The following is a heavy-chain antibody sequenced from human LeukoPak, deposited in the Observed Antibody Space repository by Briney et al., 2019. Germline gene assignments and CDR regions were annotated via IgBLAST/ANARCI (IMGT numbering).Heavy chain of an antibody. Sequence: GGSLRLSCAASGFTFSSYSMNWVRQAPGKGLEWVSSISSSSSYIYYADSVKGRFTISRDNAKNSLYLQMNSLRAEDTAVYYCARDPVDSAMELFDYWGQGTLVTVSS. V-gene: IGHV3-21*01. CDR2: ISSSSSYI. J-gene: IGHJ4*02. CDR1: GFTFSSYS. CDR3: ARDPVDSAMELFDY. D-gene: IGHD1-7*01.